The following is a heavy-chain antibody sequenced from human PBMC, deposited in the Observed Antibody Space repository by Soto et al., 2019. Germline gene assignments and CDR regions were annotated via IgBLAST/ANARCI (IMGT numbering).Heavy chain of an antibody. CDR1: GGSVSSGSYY. V-gene: IGHV4-39*01. CDR3: VRYDRINMKPYSPEGFHI. J-gene: IGHJ3*02. Sequence: SQTLPLTFTVSGGSVSSGSYYWSCIRQPPWKGLECILSVYYGGAIFYSGNIYYNPSLKSRVTISVDTSKNQFSLRLSSVTAADTGVYYCVRYDRINMKPYSPEGFHIWGQGTMVPVSS. D-gene: IGHD2-21*01. CDR2: VYYGGAIFYSGNI.